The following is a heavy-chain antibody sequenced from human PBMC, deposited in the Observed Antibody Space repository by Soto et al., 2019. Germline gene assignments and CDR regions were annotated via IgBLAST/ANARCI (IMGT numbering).Heavy chain of an antibody. CDR1: GFTFGNHA. V-gene: IGHV3-30-3*01. J-gene: IGHJ4*02. CDR3: AREQYAAFYFDY. Sequence: GGSLRLSCAASGFTFGNHAMHWVRQAPGKGLEWMAVISYDGSNKYYADSVKGRFTISRDNSKNTLYLQLNSLRVEDTALYYCAREQYAAFYFDYWGQGTPVTVSS. CDR2: ISYDGSNK.